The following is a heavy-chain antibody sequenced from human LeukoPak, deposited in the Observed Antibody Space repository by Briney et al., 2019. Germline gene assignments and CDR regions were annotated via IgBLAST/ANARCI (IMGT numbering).Heavy chain of an antibody. CDR2: IWYDGSNK. D-gene: IGHD2-21*02. CDR3: AKDWRGLNVNSYFDY. Sequence: GGSLRLSCAASGFTFSSYGMHWVRQAPGKGLEWVAVIWYDGSNKYYADSVKGRFTISRDNSKNTLYLQMNSLRAEDTAVYYCAKDWRGLNVNSYFDYWGQGTLVTVSS. CDR1: GFTFSSYG. J-gene: IGHJ4*02. V-gene: IGHV3-33*06.